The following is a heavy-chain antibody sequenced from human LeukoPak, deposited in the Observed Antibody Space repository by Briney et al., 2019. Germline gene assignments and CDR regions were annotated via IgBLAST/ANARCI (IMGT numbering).Heavy chain of an antibody. CDR1: GGTFSSYA. D-gene: IGHD4-11*01. V-gene: IGHV1-69*05. J-gene: IGHJ6*03. CDR2: IIPIFGTA. CDR3: ARTLTVTTYQRYYYYYMDV. Sequence: ASVEVSCKASGGTFSSYAISWVRQAPGQGLEWMGGIIPIFGTANYAQKFQGRVTITTDESTSTAYMELSSLRSEDTAVYYCARTLTVTTYQRYYYYYMDVWGKGTTVTVSS.